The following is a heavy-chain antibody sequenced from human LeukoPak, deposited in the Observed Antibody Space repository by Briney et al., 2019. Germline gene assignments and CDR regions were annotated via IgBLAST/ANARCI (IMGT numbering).Heavy chain of an antibody. CDR3: ATERPGGYFDY. D-gene: IGHD1-14*01. CDR1: GYTFTSYG. J-gene: IGHJ4*02. V-gene: IGHV1-24*01. Sequence: GASVKVSCKASGYTFTSYGISWVRQAPGKGLEWMGGFDPEDGETIYAQKFQGRVTMTEDTSTDTAYMELSSLRSEDTAVYYCATERPGGYFDYWGQGTLVTVSS. CDR2: FDPEDGET.